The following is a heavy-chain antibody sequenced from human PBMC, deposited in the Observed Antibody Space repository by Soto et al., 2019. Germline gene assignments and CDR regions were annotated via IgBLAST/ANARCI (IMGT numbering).Heavy chain of an antibody. Sequence: ASVKVSCKASGYTLTGYCMHWVRQAPGQGLEWMGWINPNSGGTNYAQKFQGWVTMTRDTSISTAYMELSSLRSADTAVYYCARGSHIAVVTASFDYWGQGTLVTVSS. CDR3: ARGSHIAVVTASFDY. D-gene: IGHD2-21*02. J-gene: IGHJ4*02. CDR2: INPNSGGT. V-gene: IGHV1-2*04. CDR1: GYTLTGYC.